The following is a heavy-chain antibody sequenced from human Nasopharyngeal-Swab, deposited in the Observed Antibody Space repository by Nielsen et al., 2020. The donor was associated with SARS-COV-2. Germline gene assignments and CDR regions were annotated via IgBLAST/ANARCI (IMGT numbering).Heavy chain of an antibody. V-gene: IGHV3-48*03. D-gene: IGHD6-19*01. CDR3: AREVAGMDH. CDR1: GFLICSYE. CDR2: ISSSGSTI. Sequence: SCAASGFLICSYEMNWVRQAPGKGLEWVSYISSSGSTIYYADSVKGRFTISRDNARNSLYLQMNSLRDEDTAVYYCAREVAGMDHWGQGTLVTVSS. J-gene: IGHJ4*02.